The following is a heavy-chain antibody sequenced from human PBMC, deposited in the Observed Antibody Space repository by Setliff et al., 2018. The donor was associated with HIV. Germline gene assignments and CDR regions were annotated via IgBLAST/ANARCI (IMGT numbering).Heavy chain of an antibody. V-gene: IGHV3-66*02. Sequence: GGSLRLSCAASGFTFSSYSMNWVRQAPGKGLEWVSVIYEGGLTYYADSVKGRFTISRDNSKNTLYLQMNSLRIEDSGAYYCANSYSASGNYHYYDYLDVWGKGTTVTVSS. CDR3: ANSYSASGNYHYYDYLDV. CDR1: GFTFSSYS. J-gene: IGHJ6*03. D-gene: IGHD3-10*01. CDR2: IYEGGLT.